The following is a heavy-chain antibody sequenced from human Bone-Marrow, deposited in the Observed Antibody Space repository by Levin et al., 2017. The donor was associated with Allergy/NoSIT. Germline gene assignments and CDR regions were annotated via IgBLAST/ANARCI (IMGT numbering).Heavy chain of an antibody. D-gene: IGHD3-10*01. Sequence: GGSLRLSCAASGFTFSSYEMNWVRQAPGKGLEWVSYISSSGSTIYYADSVKGRFTISRDNAKNSLYLQMNSLRAEDTAVYYCARGGGYYYWYFDRWGRGTLVTVSS. J-gene: IGHJ2*01. CDR3: ARGGGYYYWYFDR. CDR1: GFTFSSYE. CDR2: ISSSGSTI. V-gene: IGHV3-48*03.